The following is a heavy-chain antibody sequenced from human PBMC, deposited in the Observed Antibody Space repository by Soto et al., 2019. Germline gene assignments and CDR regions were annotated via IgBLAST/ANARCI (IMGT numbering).Heavy chain of an antibody. CDR1: GGSLTSNNW. D-gene: IGHD1-7*01. V-gene: IGHV4-4*02. CDR2: IYRTGST. Sequence: SETLSLTCAVSGGSLTSNNWWTCVRQPPGQGLEWIGEIYRTGSTNYNPSLKSRVTISLDKSENQFSLKVASLTAADTAVYYCASRDPGTSVDYWGQGTLVTVS. CDR3: ASRDPGTSVDY. J-gene: IGHJ4*02.